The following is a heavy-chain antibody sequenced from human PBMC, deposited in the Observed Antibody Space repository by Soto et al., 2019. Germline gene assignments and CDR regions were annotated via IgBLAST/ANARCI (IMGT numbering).Heavy chain of an antibody. V-gene: IGHV3-7*01. J-gene: IGHJ3*02. CDR1: GFAFSRYW. CDR2: IKQDGTEK. Sequence: PGGSLRLSCAASGFAFSRYWMNWFRQAPGKGLEWVANIKQDGTEKNYVDSVKGRFTISRDNARNSLYLQMDSLRAEDTAVYFCARGDTPTITGMDSFDIWGQGTMVTVSS. D-gene: IGHD5-12*01. CDR3: ARGDTPTITGMDSFDI.